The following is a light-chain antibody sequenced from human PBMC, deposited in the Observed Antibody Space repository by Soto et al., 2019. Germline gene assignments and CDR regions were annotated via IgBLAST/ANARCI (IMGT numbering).Light chain of an antibody. J-gene: IGLJ3*02. CDR3: GTWDSSLSSGV. CDR1: SSNIENNY. V-gene: IGLV1-51*01. CDR2: DNN. Sequence: QSVLTQPPSVSAAPRQKVTISCSGSSSNIENNYVSWYQQLPGTAPKLLIYDNNKRPSGIPDRFSGSKSGTLATLGITGLQTGDEADYYCGTWDSSLSSGVFGGGTKLTVL.